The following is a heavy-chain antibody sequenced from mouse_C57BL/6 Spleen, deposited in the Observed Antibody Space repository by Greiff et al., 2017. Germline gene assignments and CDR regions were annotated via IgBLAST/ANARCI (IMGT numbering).Heavy chain of an antibody. Sequence: QVQLQQSGPELVKPWASVKISCKASGYAFSSSWMNWVKQRPGKGLEWIGRIYPGDGDTNYNGKFKGKATLTADKSSSTAYMQLSSLTSEDSAVYFCARGVFYYFDYWGQGTTLTVAS. J-gene: IGHJ2*01. CDR3: ARGVFYYFDY. CDR1: GYAFSSSW. V-gene: IGHV1-82*01. CDR2: IYPGDGDT.